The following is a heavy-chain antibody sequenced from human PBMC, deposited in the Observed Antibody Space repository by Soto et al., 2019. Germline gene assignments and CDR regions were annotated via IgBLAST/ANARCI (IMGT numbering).Heavy chain of an antibody. CDR1: GGSISSGGYY. Sequence: PSETLSLTCTVSGGSISSGGYYWSWIRQHPGKGLEWIGYIYYSGSTYYNPSLKSRVTISVDTSKNQFSLKLSSVTAADTAVYYCARARYSSSWTGNVFDYWGQGTLVTVSS. J-gene: IGHJ4*02. V-gene: IGHV4-31*03. D-gene: IGHD6-13*01. CDR2: IYYSGST. CDR3: ARARYSSSWTGNVFDY.